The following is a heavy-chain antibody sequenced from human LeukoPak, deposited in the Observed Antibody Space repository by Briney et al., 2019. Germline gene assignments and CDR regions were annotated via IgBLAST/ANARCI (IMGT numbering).Heavy chain of an antibody. V-gene: IGHV3-21*01. CDR2: ISSSSYI. J-gene: IGHJ6*02. Sequence: GGSLRLSCAASGFTFSSYSMNWVRQAPGKGLEWVSSISSSSYIYYADSVKGRFTISRDNAKNSLYLQMNSLRAEDTAVYYCARDRKLLWFGELPNLDYYYYGMDAWGQGTTVTVSS. CDR3: ARDRKLLWFGELPNLDYYYYGMDA. CDR1: GFTFSSYS. D-gene: IGHD3-10*01.